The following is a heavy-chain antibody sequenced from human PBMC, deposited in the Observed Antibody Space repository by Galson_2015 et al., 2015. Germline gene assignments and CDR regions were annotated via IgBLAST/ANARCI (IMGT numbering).Heavy chain of an antibody. J-gene: IGHJ2*01. CDR2: VKQDGSEK. V-gene: IGHV3-7*03. CDR3: TGGAPQYWDFDL. Sequence: EWVANVKQDGSEKHYVDSVKGRFVISSANAKNSVYLQLNNLRAEDTAVYYCTGGAPQYWDFDLWGRGTLVTVSS.